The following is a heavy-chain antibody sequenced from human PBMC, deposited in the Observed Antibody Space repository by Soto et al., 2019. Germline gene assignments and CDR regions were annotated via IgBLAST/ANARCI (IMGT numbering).Heavy chain of an antibody. CDR2: IYYSGST. CDR3: ARQGGWFDP. CDR1: GGSIRSYY. D-gene: IGHD1-26*01. J-gene: IGHJ5*02. Sequence: QVQLQESGPGLVKPSETLSLTCTVSGGSIRSYYWSWIRQPPGKGLEWIGSIYYSGSTNYNPSLKSRVTISVDTSKNQFSLKLNSVTAADTAVYYCARQGGWFDPWGQGTLVTVSS. V-gene: IGHV4-59*08.